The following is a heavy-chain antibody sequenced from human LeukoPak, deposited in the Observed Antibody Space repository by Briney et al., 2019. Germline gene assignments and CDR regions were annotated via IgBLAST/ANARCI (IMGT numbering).Heavy chain of an antibody. V-gene: IGHV1-2*02. CDR3: ARDHSGSSDFDI. CDR1: GYTFTGYY. D-gene: IGHD1-26*01. J-gene: IGHJ3*02. CDR2: INPNSGGT. Sequence: ASVKVSCKASGYTFTGYYMHWVRQAPGQGLEWMGWINPNSGGTNYAQKVQGRGTMTRDTTISTAYMELSRPRSDDTAVYYCARDHSGSSDFDIWGQGTMVTVSS.